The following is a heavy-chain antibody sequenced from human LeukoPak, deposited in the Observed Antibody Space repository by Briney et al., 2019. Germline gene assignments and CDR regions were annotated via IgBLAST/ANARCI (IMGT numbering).Heavy chain of an antibody. V-gene: IGHV1-69*06. CDR1: GGTFSSYA. Sequence: GAPVKVSCKASGGTFSSYAISWVRQAPGQGLEWMGGIIPIFGTANYAQKFQGRVTITADKSTSTAYMELSSLRSEDTAVYYCASPLAVGYCSGGSCYGNWGQGTLVTVSS. CDR2: IIPIFGTA. D-gene: IGHD2-15*01. J-gene: IGHJ4*02. CDR3: ASPLAVGYCSGGSCYGN.